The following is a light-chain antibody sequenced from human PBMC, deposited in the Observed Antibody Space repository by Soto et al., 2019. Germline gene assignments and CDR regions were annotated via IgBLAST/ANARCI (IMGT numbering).Light chain of an antibody. CDR1: QSISSY. J-gene: IGKJ5*01. V-gene: IGKV1-39*01. CDR3: QQSYSTPIT. Sequence: IQITHSPSSLSASVLYRVTITCRASQSISSYLNWYQQKPGKAPKLLIYAASSLQSGVPSRFSGSGSGTDFTLTISSLQPEDFATYYCQQSYSTPITFGQGTRLENK. CDR2: AAS.